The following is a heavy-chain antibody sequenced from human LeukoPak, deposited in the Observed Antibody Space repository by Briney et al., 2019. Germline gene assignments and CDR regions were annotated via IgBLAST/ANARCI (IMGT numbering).Heavy chain of an antibody. CDR3: ARHKNRASWFDP. CDR2: IYYSGST. V-gene: IGHV4-59*08. Sequence: SETLSLTCTVSGSMYNYYWSWIRQPPGKGLEWIGYIYYSGSTNYNPSLKSRVTMSLDTSKSQVSLKLNSVTTADTAVYYCARHKNRASWFDPWGQGTLVTVSS. D-gene: IGHD1-14*01. J-gene: IGHJ5*02. CDR1: GSMYNYY.